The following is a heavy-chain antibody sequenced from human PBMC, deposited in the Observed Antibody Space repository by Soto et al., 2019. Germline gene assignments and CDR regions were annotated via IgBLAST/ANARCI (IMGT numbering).Heavy chain of an antibody. CDR3: ARSTFYDFWSGYYRHYYYYYMDV. CDR1: GYTFTSYG. D-gene: IGHD3-3*01. V-gene: IGHV1-18*01. CDR2: ISAYNGNT. J-gene: IGHJ6*03. Sequence: GASVKVSCKASGYTFTSYGISWVRQAPGQGLEWMGWISAYNGNTNYAQKLQGRVTMTTDTSTSTANMKLRSLRSDDTAVYYCARSTFYDFWSGYYRHYYYYYMDVWGKGTTVTVSS.